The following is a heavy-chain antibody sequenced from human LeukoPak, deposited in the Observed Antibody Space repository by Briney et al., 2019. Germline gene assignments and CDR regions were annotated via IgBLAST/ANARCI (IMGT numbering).Heavy chain of an antibody. CDR1: GFTFSDYY. V-gene: IGHV3-11*01. D-gene: IGHD6-19*01. CDR3: ARVSDISVAAYFDY. Sequence: GGSLRLSCAASGFTFSDYYMSWIRQAPGQGLEWVSYISSSGSTIYYADSVKGRFTISRDNAKNSLYLQMNSLRAEDTALYYCARVSDISVAAYFDYWGQGTLVTVSS. J-gene: IGHJ4*02. CDR2: ISSSGSTI.